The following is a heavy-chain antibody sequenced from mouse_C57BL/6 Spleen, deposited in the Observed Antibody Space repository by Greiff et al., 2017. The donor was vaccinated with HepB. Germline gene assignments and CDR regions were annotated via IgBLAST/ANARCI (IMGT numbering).Heavy chain of an antibody. J-gene: IGHJ3*01. CDR2: IDPSDSYP. CDR1: GYTFTSYW. CDR3: ASYHEAWFAY. V-gene: IGHV1-69*01. Sequence: QVQLQQSGAELVMPGASVKLSCKASGYTFTSYWMHWVKQRPGQGLEWIGEIDPSDSYPNYNQKFKGKSTLTVDKSSSTAYMQLSSLTSEDSAVYYCASYHEAWFAYWGQGTLVTVSA.